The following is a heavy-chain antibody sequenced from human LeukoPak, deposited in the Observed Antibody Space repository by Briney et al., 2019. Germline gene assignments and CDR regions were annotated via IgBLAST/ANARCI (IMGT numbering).Heavy chain of an antibody. CDR1: GASISRHF. J-gene: IGHJ4*02. Sequence: SSETLSLTCTVSGASISRHFWSWIRQPPGKGLQWIGFINYSGSTKYNPSLKSRVTISVDTSKNQFSLKLSSVTAADTAVYYCARVRVPAAITSIGYWGQGTLVTVSS. CDR2: INYSGST. D-gene: IGHD2-2*01. V-gene: IGHV4-59*11. CDR3: ARVRVPAAITSIGY.